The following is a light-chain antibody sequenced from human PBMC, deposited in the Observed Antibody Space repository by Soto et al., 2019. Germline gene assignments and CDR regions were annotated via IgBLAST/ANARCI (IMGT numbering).Light chain of an antibody. J-gene: IGLJ2*01. CDR1: SGAVTSGHY. Sequence: QTVVTQEPSLTVSPGGTVTLTCGSSSGAVTSGHYPHWFQQKPGQAPRTLIHDTNNKHSWTPARFSGSLLGGKAALTLSGAQPEDEAEYYCMLSYSTAPVFGGGTMVTVL. CDR2: DTN. V-gene: IGLV7-46*01. CDR3: MLSYSTAPV.